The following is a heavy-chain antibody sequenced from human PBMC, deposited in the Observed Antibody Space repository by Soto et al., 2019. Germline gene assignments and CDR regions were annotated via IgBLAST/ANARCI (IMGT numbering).Heavy chain of an antibody. D-gene: IGHD2-2*01. CDR3: AKEEFHCTGTTCHDAFDV. Sequence: GGSLRLSCAASGFTFSRYAMNWFRQAPGKGLEWISTISASDGTTYYADSVKGRFTISRDNSKNMVYLQMNSLRGEDTALYYCAKEEFHCTGTTCHDAFDVWGQGTMVTVSS. CDR1: GFTFSRYA. J-gene: IGHJ3*01. V-gene: IGHV3-23*01. CDR2: ISASDGTT.